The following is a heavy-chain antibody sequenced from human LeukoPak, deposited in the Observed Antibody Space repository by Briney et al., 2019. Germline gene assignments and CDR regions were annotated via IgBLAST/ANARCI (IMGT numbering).Heavy chain of an antibody. CDR3: AKDLLAMIVVVIPYYFDY. V-gene: IGHV3-30*02. J-gene: IGHJ4*02. D-gene: IGHD3-22*01. CDR1: GFTFSSYG. Sequence: PGGSLRPSCAASGFTFSSYGMHWVRQAPGKGLEWVAFIRYDGSNKYYADSVKGRFTISRDNSKNTLYLQMNSLRAEDTAVYYCAKDLLAMIVVVIPYYFDYWGQGTLVTVSS. CDR2: IRYDGSNK.